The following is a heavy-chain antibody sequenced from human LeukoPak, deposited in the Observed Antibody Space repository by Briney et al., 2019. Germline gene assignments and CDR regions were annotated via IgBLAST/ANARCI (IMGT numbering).Heavy chain of an antibody. CDR3: ARQGNDYGDYHWFDP. V-gene: IGHV4-59*08. CDR2: IYYSGST. CDR1: GGSISSYY. Sequence: SETLSLTCTVSGGSISSYYWSWIRQPPGKGLEWIGYIYYSGSTNYNPSLKSRVTISVDTTKNQFSLKLSSVTAADTAVYYCARQGNDYGDYHWFDPWGQGTLVTVSS. D-gene: IGHD4-17*01. J-gene: IGHJ5*02.